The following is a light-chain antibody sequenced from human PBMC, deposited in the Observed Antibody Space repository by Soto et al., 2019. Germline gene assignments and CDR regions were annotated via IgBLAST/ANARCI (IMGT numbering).Light chain of an antibody. J-gene: IGKJ2*01. CDR3: QKYGGPPYT. CDR1: QSVGASY. Sequence: EIVLTQSPGTLSLSPGERATLSCRASQSVGASYLAWYQQKPGQAPRLLIFGVSNRATGVADRFSGSGSGTDFTLTISRLEPEDFAVYYCQKYGGPPYTFGQGTKLEIK. V-gene: IGKV3-20*01. CDR2: GVS.